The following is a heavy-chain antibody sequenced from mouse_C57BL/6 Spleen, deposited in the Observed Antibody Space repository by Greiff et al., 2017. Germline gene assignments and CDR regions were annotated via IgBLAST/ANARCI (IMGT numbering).Heavy chain of an antibody. CDR3: TRRDYGSSDAMDY. CDR2: IYPETGGT. V-gene: IGHV1-55*01. D-gene: IGHD1-1*01. CDR1: GYTFTSYW. J-gene: IGHJ4*01. Sequence: QVQLQQSGAELVKPGASVKMSCKASGYTFTSYWITWVKQRPGQGLEWIGDIYPETGGTAYNQKFKGKAILTADKSSSTAYMELRSLTSEDSAVYYCTRRDYGSSDAMDYWGQGTSVTVSS.